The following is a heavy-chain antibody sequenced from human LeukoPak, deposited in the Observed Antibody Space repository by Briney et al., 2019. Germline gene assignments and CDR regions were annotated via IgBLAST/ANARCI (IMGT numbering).Heavy chain of an antibody. Sequence: PGGSLRLSCAASGFIFTTCAMSWVRQAPGKGLEWVSSISSSSSCIYYADSVKGRFTISRDDAKNSLYLQMNSLRAEDTAVYYCARAAYSSGWYPLEAGAFDIWGQGTMVTVSS. CDR3: ARAAYSSGWYPLEAGAFDI. D-gene: IGHD6-19*01. CDR1: GFIFTTCA. CDR2: ISSSSSCI. V-gene: IGHV3-21*01. J-gene: IGHJ3*02.